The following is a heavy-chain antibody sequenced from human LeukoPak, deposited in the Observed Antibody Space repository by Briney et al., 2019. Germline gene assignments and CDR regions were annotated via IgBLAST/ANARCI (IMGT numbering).Heavy chain of an antibody. CDR1: GFTFSSYA. D-gene: IGHD3-10*01. CDR3: AKLGILLWFGESNAFDI. J-gene: IGHJ3*02. CDR2: ISGSGGST. V-gene: IGHV3-23*01. Sequence: GVLRLSCAASGFTFSSYAMSWVRQAPGKGLEWVSAISGSGGSTYYADSVKGRFTISRDNSKNTLYLQMNSLRAEDTAVYYCAKLGILLWFGESNAFDIWGQGTMVTVSS.